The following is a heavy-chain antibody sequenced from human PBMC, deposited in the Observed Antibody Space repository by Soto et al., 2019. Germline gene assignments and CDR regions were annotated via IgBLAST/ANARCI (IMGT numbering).Heavy chain of an antibody. D-gene: IGHD3-22*01. V-gene: IGHV3-43*01. CDR2: ISWDGGST. J-gene: IGHJ4*02. CDR1: GFTFDDYT. Sequence: EVQLVESGGVVVQPGGSLRLSCAASGFTFDDYTMHWVRQAPGKGLEWVSLISWDGGSTYYADSVKGRFTISRDNSKNSLYLQMNSLRTEDTALYYCAKDHYYDSSGYFDYWGQGTLVTVS. CDR3: AKDHYYDSSGYFDY.